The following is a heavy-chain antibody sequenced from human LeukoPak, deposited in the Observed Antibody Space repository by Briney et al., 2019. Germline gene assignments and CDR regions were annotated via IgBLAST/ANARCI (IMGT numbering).Heavy chain of an antibody. CDR3: AGVYRSSGYCCGCSCPPLDY. D-gene: IGHD2-15*01. CDR1: GYTFTSYD. CDR2: MNPNSGNT. Sequence: GASVKVSYKASGYTFTSYDINWVRQATGQGLEWMGWMNPNSGNTGYAQKFQGRVTMTRNTSISTAYMELSRLRSEDTAVYYCAGVYRSSGYCCGCSCPPLDYWGQGTLVTVSS. J-gene: IGHJ4*02. V-gene: IGHV1-8*01.